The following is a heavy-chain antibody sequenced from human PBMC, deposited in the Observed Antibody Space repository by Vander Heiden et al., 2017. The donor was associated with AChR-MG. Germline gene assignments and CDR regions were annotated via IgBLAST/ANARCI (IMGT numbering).Heavy chain of an antibody. CDR3: ARTPFSLYGMDV. Sequence: VQPVVSGGGVFQPGRSLRPSSAASGFTFSSHGMHWVRQAAGKGLEWVAVIWYDGSNKYYADSVKGRFTISRDNSKNTLYLQMNSLRAEDTAVYYCARTPFSLYGMDVWGQGTTVTVSS. CDR2: IWYDGSNK. J-gene: IGHJ6*02. V-gene: IGHV3-33*01. CDR1: GFTFSSHG.